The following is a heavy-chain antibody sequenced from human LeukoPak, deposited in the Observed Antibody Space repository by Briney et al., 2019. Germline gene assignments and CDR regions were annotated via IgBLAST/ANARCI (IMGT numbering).Heavy chain of an antibody. CDR1: GLTFSNYG. V-gene: IGHV1-18*01. CDR2: ISAYDGNT. J-gene: IGHJ4*02. Sequence: ASVKVSCKASGLTFSNYGITWVRQAPGQGLEWVGWISAYDGNTNYAQKFQGRVTMTRNTSISTAYMELSSLRSEDTAVYYCARAVTMIDRWGQGTLVTVSS. D-gene: IGHD3-22*01. CDR3: ARAVTMIDR.